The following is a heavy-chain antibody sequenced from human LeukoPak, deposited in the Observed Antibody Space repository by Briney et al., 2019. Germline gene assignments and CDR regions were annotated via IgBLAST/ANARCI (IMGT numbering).Heavy chain of an antibody. CDR3: ARESGYYDSSGYYYGMDV. CDR1: GFTFSSYE. Sequence: GGSLRLSCAASGFTFSSYEMNWVREAPGKGLEWVSYISSSGSTIYYADSVKGRFTISRDNAKNSLYLQMNSLRAEDTAVYYCARESGYYDSSGYYYGMDVWGQGTTVTVSS. D-gene: IGHD3-22*01. J-gene: IGHJ6*02. V-gene: IGHV3-48*03. CDR2: ISSSGSTI.